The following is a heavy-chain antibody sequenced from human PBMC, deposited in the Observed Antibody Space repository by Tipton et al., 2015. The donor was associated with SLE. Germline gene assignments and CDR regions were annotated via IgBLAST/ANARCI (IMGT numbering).Heavy chain of an antibody. CDR3: ARDQRVMGGILVEAFDI. CDR1: GGSISSGSYY. CDR2: IYSSGNSGST. J-gene: IGHJ3*02. Sequence: TLSLTCTVSGGSISSGSYYWSWVRQPAGKGLEWIGRIYSSGNSGSTNYKSSLKSRATISLDRTKNQFSLKLSSVTAADTAVYYCARDQRVMGGILVEAFDIWGQGTMVTVSS. D-gene: IGHD1-26*01. V-gene: IGHV4-61*02.